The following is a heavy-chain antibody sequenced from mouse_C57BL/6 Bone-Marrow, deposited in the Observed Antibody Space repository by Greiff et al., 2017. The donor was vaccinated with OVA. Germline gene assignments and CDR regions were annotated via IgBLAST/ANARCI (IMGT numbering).Heavy chain of an antibody. CDR1: GYTFTSYW. CDR2: IHPSDSDT. Sequence: QVQLQQPGAELVKPGASVKVSCKASGYTFTSYWMHWVKQRPGQGLEWIGRIHPSDSDTNYNQKFKGKATLTVDKSSSTAYMLLSSLTSEDSAVYFCARGALYYGNYPFAYWGQGTLVTVSA. J-gene: IGHJ3*01. CDR3: ARGALYYGNYPFAY. V-gene: IGHV1-74*01. D-gene: IGHD2-1*01.